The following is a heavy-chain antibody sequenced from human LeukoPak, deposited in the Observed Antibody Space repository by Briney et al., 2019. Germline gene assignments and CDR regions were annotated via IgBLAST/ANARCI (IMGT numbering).Heavy chain of an antibody. CDR3: ARDYGSGSYYPYYFDY. J-gene: IGHJ4*02. D-gene: IGHD3-10*01. CDR2: ISSSGSNI. Sequence: GGSLRLSCAASGFTFSSYEMNWVRQAPGKGLEWVSYISSSGSNIYYADSVKGRFTISRDNAKNSLYLQMNSLRAEDTAVYYCARDYGSGSYYPYYFDYWGQGTLVTVSS. CDR1: GFTFSSYE. V-gene: IGHV3-48*03.